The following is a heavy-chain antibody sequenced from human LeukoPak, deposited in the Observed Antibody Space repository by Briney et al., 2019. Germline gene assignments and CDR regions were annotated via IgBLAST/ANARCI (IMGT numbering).Heavy chain of an antibody. Sequence: GGSLRLSCAASGFTVSSNYMSWVRQAPGKGLEWVSLIYSGGDTYYADSVKGRFTISRDNSKNTLYIQMDSLRAEDTAVYYCATRYCSSTSCYRGAFDIWGQGTMVTVSS. V-gene: IGHV3-66*02. CDR2: IYSGGDT. J-gene: IGHJ3*02. CDR1: GFTVSSNY. CDR3: ATRYCSSTSCYRGAFDI. D-gene: IGHD2-2*01.